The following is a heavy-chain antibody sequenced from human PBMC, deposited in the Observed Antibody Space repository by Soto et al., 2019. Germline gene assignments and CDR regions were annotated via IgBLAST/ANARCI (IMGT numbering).Heavy chain of an antibody. CDR2: IYYSGST. CDR3: ASSGRSSTSPALWY. V-gene: IGHV4-59*08. D-gene: IGHD2-2*01. J-gene: IGHJ4*02. Sequence: SETLSLTCTVSGGSISSYYWSWIRQPPGKGLEWIGYIYYSGSTNYNPSLKSRVTISVDTSKNQFSLKLSSVTAADTAVYYCASSGRSSTSPALWYWGQGTLVTVSS. CDR1: GGSISSYY.